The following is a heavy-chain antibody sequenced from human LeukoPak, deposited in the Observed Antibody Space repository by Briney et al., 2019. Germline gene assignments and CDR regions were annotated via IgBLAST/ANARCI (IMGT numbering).Heavy chain of an antibody. CDR2: IYHSGST. Sequence: SETLSLTCTVSGYSISSGYYWGWIRQPPGKGLGWIGSIYHSGSTYYNPSLKSRVTISVDTSKNQFSLKLSSVTAADTAVYYCARGATGKAFDIWGQGTMVTVSS. V-gene: IGHV4-38-2*02. J-gene: IGHJ3*02. CDR3: ARGATGKAFDI. D-gene: IGHD5-12*01. CDR1: GYSISSGYY.